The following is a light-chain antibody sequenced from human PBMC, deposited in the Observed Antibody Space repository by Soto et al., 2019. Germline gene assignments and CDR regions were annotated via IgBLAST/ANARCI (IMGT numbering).Light chain of an antibody. J-gene: IGKJ5*01. V-gene: IGKV3-11*01. CDR3: QQRTDWPMT. CDR2: GAS. CDR1: QSVSSY. Sequence: EIVLTQSPATLSLSPGERATLSCRASQSVSSYLAWYQQRPGQAPRLLIYGASNRATGIPARFSGSGSGTDFPLTISSLEAEDFAVYYCQQRTDWPMTFGKGTRLEIK.